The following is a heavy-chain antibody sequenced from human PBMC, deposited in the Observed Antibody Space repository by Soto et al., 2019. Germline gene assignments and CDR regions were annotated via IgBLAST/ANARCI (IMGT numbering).Heavy chain of an antibody. D-gene: IGHD3-9*01. CDR2: ISGSGGSA. Sequence: PGGSLRLSCAASGFTFISYAMSWVRQAPGKGLEWVSAISGSGGSAFYADSVKGRFTISRDNSKNTLYLQMNSLRAEDTAVYYCAESIDWSPRGGMDVWGQGTTVTVSS. J-gene: IGHJ6*02. CDR1: GFTFISYA. V-gene: IGHV3-23*01. CDR3: AESIDWSPRGGMDV.